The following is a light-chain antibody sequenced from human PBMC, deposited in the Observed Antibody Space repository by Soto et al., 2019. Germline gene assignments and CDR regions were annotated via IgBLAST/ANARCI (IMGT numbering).Light chain of an antibody. CDR3: SSYADTNNLI. V-gene: IGLV2-8*01. CDR2: EVT. CDR1: SGDVGGYNS. J-gene: IGLJ2*01. Sequence: QSALTQPPSASGSPGQSVTISCTGTSGDVGGYNSVSWYQQHPGKAPKLMIYEVTKRPSGVPDRFSGSKSGNTASLTVSGLQAEDEADYYCSSYADTNNLIFGGGTKLTVL.